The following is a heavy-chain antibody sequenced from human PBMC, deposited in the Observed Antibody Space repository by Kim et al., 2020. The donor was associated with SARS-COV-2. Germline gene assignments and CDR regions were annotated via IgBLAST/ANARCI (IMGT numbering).Heavy chain of an antibody. V-gene: IGHV3-21*01. Sequence: GSLRLSCAAFGFTFSSYSMNWVRQAPGKGLEWISSISSSGSYIYYADSMKGRFTISRDNARASLYLQMNSLRAEDTAVYYCARVLTSGWSYFDYWGQGTLVTVSS. CDR2: ISSSGSYI. J-gene: IGHJ4*02. D-gene: IGHD6-19*01. CDR3: ARVLTSGWSYFDY. CDR1: GFTFSSYS.